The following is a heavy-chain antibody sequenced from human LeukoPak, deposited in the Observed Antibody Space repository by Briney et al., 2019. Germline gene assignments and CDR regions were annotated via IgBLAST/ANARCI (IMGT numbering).Heavy chain of an antibody. D-gene: IGHD2-21*02. J-gene: IGHJ4*02. Sequence: ASVKVSCKASGSTFTSFYMHWVRQAPGQGLEWMGIINPSGGSTSYVQKFQGRVTMTRDTSTSTVYMELSSLRSEDTAVYYCARDEGGTAVRYYFDYWGQGTLVTASS. CDR2: INPSGGST. CDR3: ARDEGGTAVRYYFDY. CDR1: GSTFTSFY. V-gene: IGHV1-46*01.